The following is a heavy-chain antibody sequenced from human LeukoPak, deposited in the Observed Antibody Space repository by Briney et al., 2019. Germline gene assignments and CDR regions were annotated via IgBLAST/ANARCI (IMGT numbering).Heavy chain of an antibody. V-gene: IGHV3-23*01. Sequence: SGGSLRLSYGTWVFTLKVQAMMWVRQAPGKGLEWVSAISGSGGSTYYADSVKGRFTISRDNSKNTLYLQMNSLRAEDTAVYYCAKDQGTAYPDAFDIWGQGTMVTVSS. CDR3: AKDQGTAYPDAFDI. D-gene: IGHD1-1*01. J-gene: IGHJ3*02. CDR1: VFTLKVQA. CDR2: ISGSGGST.